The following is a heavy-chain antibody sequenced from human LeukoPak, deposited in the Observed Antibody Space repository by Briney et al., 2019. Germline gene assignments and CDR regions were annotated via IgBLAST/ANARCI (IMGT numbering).Heavy chain of an antibody. CDR2: IYHSGST. CDR1: GYSISSGYY. J-gene: IGHJ6*03. D-gene: IGHD6-6*01. V-gene: IGHV4-38-2*02. CDR3: ARDPDSSSYYYYYYMDV. Sequence: SETLSLTCAVSGYSISSGYYWGWIRQPPGKGLEWIGSIYHSGSTYYNPSLKSRVTISVDTSKNQFSLKLSSVTAADTAVYYCARDPDSSSYYYYYYMDVWGKGTTVTVSS.